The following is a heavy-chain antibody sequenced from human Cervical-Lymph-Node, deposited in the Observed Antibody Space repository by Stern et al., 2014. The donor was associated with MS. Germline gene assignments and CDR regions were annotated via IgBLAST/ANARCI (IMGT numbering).Heavy chain of an antibody. J-gene: IGHJ6*02. CDR3: ARVRSDSHTYYYYYYGMDV. CDR2: ISAYNGNT. V-gene: IGHV1-18*01. D-gene: IGHD5-12*01. Sequence: QVQLVQSGAEVKKPGASVKVSCKASGYTFTSYGISWVRQAPGQGLEWMGWISAYNGNTNYAQKLQGRVTMTTDTSTSTAYMELRSLRSDDTAVYYCARVRSDSHTYYYYYYGMDVWGQGTTVTVSS. CDR1: GYTFTSYG.